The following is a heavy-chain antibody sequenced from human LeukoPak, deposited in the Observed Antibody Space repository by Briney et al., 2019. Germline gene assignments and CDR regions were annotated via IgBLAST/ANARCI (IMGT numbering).Heavy chain of an antibody. J-gene: IGHJ4*02. CDR1: GDSISTYY. D-gene: IGHD5-12*01. V-gene: IGHV4-59*08. CDR2: IHYSGST. CDR3: ARRAINSVVFDY. Sequence: KTSETLSLTCTVSGDSISTYYWSWIRQPPGKGLEWIGYIHYSGSTNYNPSLRSRVTISVDTSKNQFSLKLSSATAADTAVYFCARRAINSVVFDYWGQGTLVTVSS.